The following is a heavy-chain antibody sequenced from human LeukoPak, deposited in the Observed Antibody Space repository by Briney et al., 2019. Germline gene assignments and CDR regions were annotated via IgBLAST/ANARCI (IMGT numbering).Heavy chain of an antibody. CDR3: ARRVAAIIYAASNRPFDY. V-gene: IGHV4-34*01. D-gene: IGHD5-12*01. CDR2: INHSGST. J-gene: IGHJ4*02. CDR1: GRTFSGYY. Sequence: SETRALTCAVYGRTFSGYYWSWIRQPPGKELESIGEINHSGSTNYNPSLKSRVTISVDTSKNQFTLKLSSVTAADTAVYYCARRVAAIIYAASNRPFDYWGQGTLVTVSS.